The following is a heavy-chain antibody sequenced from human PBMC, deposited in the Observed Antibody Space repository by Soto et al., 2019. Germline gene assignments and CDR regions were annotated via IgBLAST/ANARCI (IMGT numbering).Heavy chain of an antibody. J-gene: IGHJ4*02. V-gene: IGHV4-61*08. D-gene: IGHD1-1*01. Sequence: SETLSLTCTVSDGSIRGGGYSWSWIRQPPGKGLEWIGYIYYTGDTNSNPSLKSRVTISIDTSKNQFSLKLSSVTAADTAVYYCARTARTPDSWGQGTLVTVSS. CDR2: IYYTGDT. CDR1: DGSIRGGGYS. CDR3: ARTARTPDS.